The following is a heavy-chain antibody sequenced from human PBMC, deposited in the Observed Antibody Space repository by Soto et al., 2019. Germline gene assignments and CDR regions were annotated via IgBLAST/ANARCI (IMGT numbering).Heavy chain of an antibody. J-gene: IGHJ4*02. V-gene: IGHV3-23*01. CDR1: GFTFSSYA. CDR2: ISGSGGST. D-gene: IGHD3-10*01. Sequence: GGSLRLSCAASGFTFSSYAMSWVRQAPGKGLEWVSAISGSGGSTYYADSVKGRFTISRDNSKNTLYLQMNSLSAEDTAVYYCAKGGLLLWFGEPRYYFDYWGQGTLVTVSS. CDR3: AKGGLLLWFGEPRYYFDY.